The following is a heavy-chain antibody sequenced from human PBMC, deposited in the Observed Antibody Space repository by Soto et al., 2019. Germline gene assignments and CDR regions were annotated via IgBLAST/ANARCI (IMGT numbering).Heavy chain of an antibody. CDR1: GFTFSSYA. D-gene: IGHD6-19*01. Sequence: PGGALRLSCVASGFTFSSYAMNWARQAPGKGLEWGSSISGGGGSTYYTDSVKGRFTISRDNSKNTLYLQMNSLRAEDTAVYYCAKDTGYSTGLQDYWGQGTLVTVSS. CDR2: ISGGGGST. V-gene: IGHV3-23*01. CDR3: AKDTGYSTGLQDY. J-gene: IGHJ4*02.